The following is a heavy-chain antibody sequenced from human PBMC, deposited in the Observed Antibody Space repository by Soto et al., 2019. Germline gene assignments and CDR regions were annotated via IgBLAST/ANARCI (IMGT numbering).Heavy chain of an antibody. V-gene: IGHV3-9*01. CDR1: GFTFDDYA. J-gene: IGHJ4*02. D-gene: IGHD3-22*01. Sequence: PGGSLRLSCAASGFTFDDYAMHWVRQLPGKGLEWVSGISWNSGSAAYMDSVKGRFLISRDNAKKSLFLQMRSLRPEDTALYYCVKGLNYNFDNIGSHGWGQGTLVTVSS. CDR2: ISWNSGSA. CDR3: VKGLNYNFDNIGSHG.